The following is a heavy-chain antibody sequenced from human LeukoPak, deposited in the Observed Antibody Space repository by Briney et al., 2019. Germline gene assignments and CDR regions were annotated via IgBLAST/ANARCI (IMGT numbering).Heavy chain of an antibody. CDR3: ATALGYCSGGSCSKGY. Sequence: GGSLRLSCAASGFAFSSYAMSWVRQAPGKGREWVSAISGSGGSTYYADSVKGRFTISRDNSKNTRYLQMNSLRAEDTAVYYCATALGYCSGGSCSKGYWGQGTLVTVSS. CDR2: ISGSGGST. J-gene: IGHJ4*02. V-gene: IGHV3-23*01. D-gene: IGHD2-15*01. CDR1: GFAFSSYA.